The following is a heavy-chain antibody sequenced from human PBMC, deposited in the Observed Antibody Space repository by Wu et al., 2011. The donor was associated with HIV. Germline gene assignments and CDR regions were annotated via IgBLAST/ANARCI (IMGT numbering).Heavy chain of an antibody. CDR1: GSTFSSYA. CDR2: LIPLLGTP. J-gene: IGHJ4*02. Sequence: QVHLVQSGAEVKRPGSSVEVSCKTSGSTFSSYAINWVRQAPGQGLEWMGGLIPLLGTPNYAQRFQGRVTMTTDESTNTAYMELSSLTWEDTAMFYCTRLSYYGDSGYYYFDDWGQGTLVTVSP. CDR3: TRLSYYGDSGYYYFDD. D-gene: IGHD3-22*01. V-gene: IGHV1-69*05.